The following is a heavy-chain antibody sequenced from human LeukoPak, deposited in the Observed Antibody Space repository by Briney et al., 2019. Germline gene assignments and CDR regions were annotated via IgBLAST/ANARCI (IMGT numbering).Heavy chain of an antibody. J-gene: IGHJ4*02. Sequence: SETLSLTCAVYGGSFSGYYWSWIRQPPGKGLEWIGEINHSGSTNYNPSLKSRVTISVDTSKNQFSLKLSSVTAADTAVYYCARNIAVAGHPSYYFDYWGQGTLVTVSS. V-gene: IGHV4-34*01. CDR2: INHSGST. CDR1: GGSFSGYY. D-gene: IGHD6-19*01. CDR3: ARNIAVAGHPSYYFDY.